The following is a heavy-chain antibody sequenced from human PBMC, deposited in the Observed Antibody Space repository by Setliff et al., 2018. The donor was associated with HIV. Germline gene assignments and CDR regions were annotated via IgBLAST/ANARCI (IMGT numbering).Heavy chain of an antibody. J-gene: IGHJ3*02. CDR1: GGSISSGSYY. D-gene: IGHD3-9*01. V-gene: IGHV4-61*02. CDR2: MYTSEKT. CDR3: ARYKCINFACVGFDI. Sequence: TLSLTCTISGGSISSGSYYWSWIRQPAGKGLEWIGRMYTSEKTNYNPSLKSRVTMSVDTSKNQFSLRLSSVTAADTAMYYCARYKCINFACVGFDIWGQGTVVTVSS.